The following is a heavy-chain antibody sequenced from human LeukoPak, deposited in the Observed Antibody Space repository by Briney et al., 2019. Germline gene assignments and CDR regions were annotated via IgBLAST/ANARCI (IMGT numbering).Heavy chain of an antibody. Sequence: ASVKVSCKASGYTFTSYDINWVRQATGQGLEWMGWMNPNSGNTGYAQKFQGRVTITRNTSISTAYMELSSLRSEDTAVYYCAREGWGIYYDSSGYDYWGQGTLVTVSS. V-gene: IGHV1-8*03. D-gene: IGHD3-22*01. CDR3: AREGWGIYYDSSGYDY. CDR2: MNPNSGNT. CDR1: GYTFTSYD. J-gene: IGHJ4*02.